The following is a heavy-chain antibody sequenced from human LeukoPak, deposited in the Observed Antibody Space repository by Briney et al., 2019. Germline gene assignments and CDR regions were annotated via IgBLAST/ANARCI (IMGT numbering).Heavy chain of an antibody. CDR1: GFTFSSYA. CDR2: ISGSGGST. Sequence: GGSLRLSCAASGFTFSSYAMSWVRQAPGKGLEWVSAISGSGGSTYYADSVKGRFTISRDNAKNSLYLQMNSLRAEDTAVYYCASPSGGQYFDYWGQGTLVTVSS. CDR3: ASPSGGQYFDY. J-gene: IGHJ4*02. V-gene: IGHV3-23*01. D-gene: IGHD3-10*01.